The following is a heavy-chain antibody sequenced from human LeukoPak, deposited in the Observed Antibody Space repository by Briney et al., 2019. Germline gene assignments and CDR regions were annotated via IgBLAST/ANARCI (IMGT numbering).Heavy chain of an antibody. Sequence: GASVKVSCKASSYTFTNYAFTWVRQAPGQGPEWMGWIDPNSGGTNYAQNFQGRVTMTTDTSISTAYMELSRLTSDDTAVYYCARGYCSRTNCYFFGYWGQGTLVTVSS. D-gene: IGHD2-2*01. CDR3: ARGYCSRTNCYFFGY. CDR1: SYTFTNYA. V-gene: IGHV1-2*02. CDR2: IDPNSGGT. J-gene: IGHJ4*02.